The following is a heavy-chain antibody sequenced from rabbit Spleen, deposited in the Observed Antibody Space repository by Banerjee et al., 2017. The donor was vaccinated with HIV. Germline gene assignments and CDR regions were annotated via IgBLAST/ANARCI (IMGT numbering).Heavy chain of an antibody. V-gene: IGHV1S40*01. CDR2: IELSSSGFT. CDR3: ARDTSSSFSSYGMDL. CDR1: GFSFSSSDY. J-gene: IGHJ6*01. D-gene: IGHD1-1*01. Sequence: QSLEESGGDLVKPGASLTLTCTASGFSFSSSDYMCWVRQAPGKGLEWIACIELSSSGFTYFASWARGRFTISKTSSTTVTLQMTSLTAADTATYFCARDTSSSFSSYGMDLWGPGTLVTVS.